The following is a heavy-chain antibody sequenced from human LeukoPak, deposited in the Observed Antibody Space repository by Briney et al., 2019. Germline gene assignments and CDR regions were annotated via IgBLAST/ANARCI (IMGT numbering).Heavy chain of an antibody. CDR1: GYTFTSYG. Sequence: ASVKVSCKASGYTFTSYGISWVRQAPGQGLEWMGWISAYNGNTNYAQKLQGRVTMTTDTSTSTAYMELRSLRSEDTAVYYCARGLYNYYYYYGMDVWGQGTTVTVSS. CDR2: ISAYNGNT. CDR3: ARGLYNYYYYYGMDV. V-gene: IGHV1-18*01. J-gene: IGHJ6*02. D-gene: IGHD2-2*02.